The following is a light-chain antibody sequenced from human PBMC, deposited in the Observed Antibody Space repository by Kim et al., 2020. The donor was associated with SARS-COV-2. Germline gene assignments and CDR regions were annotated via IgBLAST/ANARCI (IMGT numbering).Light chain of an antibody. Sequence: ASVGDKVTITCRASQSISSYLNWYQQKPGNAPKLLIYAASSLQSGVPSRFSGSGSGTDFTLTISSLQPEDFATYYCQQSYSTLITFGQGTRLEI. CDR3: QQSYSTLIT. J-gene: IGKJ5*01. CDR2: AAS. CDR1: QSISSY. V-gene: IGKV1-39*01.